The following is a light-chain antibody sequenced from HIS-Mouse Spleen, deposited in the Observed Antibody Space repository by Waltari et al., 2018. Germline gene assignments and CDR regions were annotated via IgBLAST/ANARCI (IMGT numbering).Light chain of an antibody. Sequence: DLVMTQSPDSLAVSLGERATINCKSSQSDLYSSNHKNYLAWYQQKPGQPSKLLIYWASTRESGVPDRFSGSGSGTDFTLTISSLQAEDVAVYYCQQYYSTPWTFGQGTKVEIK. V-gene: IGKV4-1*01. CDR1: QSDLYSSNHKNY. CDR3: QQYYSTPWT. J-gene: IGKJ1*01. CDR2: WAS.